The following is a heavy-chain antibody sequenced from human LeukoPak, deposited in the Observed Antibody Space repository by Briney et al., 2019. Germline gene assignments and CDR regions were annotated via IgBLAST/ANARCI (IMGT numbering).Heavy chain of an antibody. CDR3: ARVGRRSDAFDI. J-gene: IGHJ3*02. CDR2: IWYDGSHR. Sequence: GGSLRLSCAASGFTFSNFGMHWVRQTPGKGLEWVAVIWYDGSHRSYADSVKGRFTISRDNSKNTLYLQMNSLRAEDTAVYYCARVGRRSDAFDIWGQGTMVTVSS. D-gene: IGHD1-26*01. V-gene: IGHV3-33*01. CDR1: GFTFSNFG.